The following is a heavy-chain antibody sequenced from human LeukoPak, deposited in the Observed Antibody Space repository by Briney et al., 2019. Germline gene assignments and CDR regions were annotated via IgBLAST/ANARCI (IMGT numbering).Heavy chain of an antibody. CDR1: GFTFSSYW. Sequence: PGGSLRLSCAASGFTFSSYWMNWARQAPGKGLEWVAVISYDGSNKYYADSVKGRFTIPRDNSKNTLYLQMNSLRAEDTAVYYCAKDRGSGWFVFDYWGQGTLVTVSS. D-gene: IGHD6-19*01. CDR3: AKDRGSGWFVFDY. CDR2: ISYDGSNK. V-gene: IGHV3-30*18. J-gene: IGHJ4*02.